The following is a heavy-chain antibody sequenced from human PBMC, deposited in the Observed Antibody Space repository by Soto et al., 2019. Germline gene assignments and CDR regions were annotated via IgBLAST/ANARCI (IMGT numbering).Heavy chain of an antibody. D-gene: IGHD1-26*01. CDR1: GFSFSSYD. V-gene: IGHV3-23*01. J-gene: IGHJ4*02. CDR3: AKGRETTTSAKFCFDN. Sequence: EVRLLESGGGLVQPGGSLRLSCAASGFSFSSYDMTWVRQAPGQGLEWVSSLSVTGGGPYYADSVRGRLTMSRDNSKNTLALEMSGLRADDSAVYYCAKGRETTTSAKFCFDNWGQGTLVTVSS. CDR2: LSVTGGGP.